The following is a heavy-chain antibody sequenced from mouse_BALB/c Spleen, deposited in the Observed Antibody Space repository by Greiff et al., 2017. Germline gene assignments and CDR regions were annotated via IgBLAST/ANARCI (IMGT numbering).Heavy chain of an antibody. CDR3: ARDQGDGYGNYGIFAY. CDR1: GFTFTDYY. J-gene: IGHJ3*01. D-gene: IGHD2-10*02. Sequence: EVQLVESGGGLVQPGGSLRLSCATSGFTFTDYYMSWVRQPPGKALEWLGFIRNKANGYTTEYSASVKGRFTISRDNSQSILYLQMNTLRAEDSATYYCARDQGDGYGNYGIFAYWGQGTLVTVSA. V-gene: IGHV7-3*02. CDR2: IRNKANGYTT.